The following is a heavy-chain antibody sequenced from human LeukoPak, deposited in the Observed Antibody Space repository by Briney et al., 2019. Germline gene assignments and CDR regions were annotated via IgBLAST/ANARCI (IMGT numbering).Heavy chain of an antibody. CDR1: SSYW. CDR2: IYYSGST. V-gene: IGHV4-39*01. CDR3: AREHN. D-gene: IGHD2-21*01. Sequence: SSYWMNWARQPPGKGLEWIGSIYYSGSTYYNPSLKSRVTISVDTSKNQFSLKLSSVTAADTAVYYCAREHNWGQGTLVTVSS. J-gene: IGHJ4*02.